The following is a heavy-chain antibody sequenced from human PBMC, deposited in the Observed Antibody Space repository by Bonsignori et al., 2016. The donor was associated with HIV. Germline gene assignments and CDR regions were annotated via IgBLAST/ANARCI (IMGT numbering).Heavy chain of an antibody. J-gene: IGHJ4*02. V-gene: IGHV3-23*04. CDR3: ATSVLRFFNWPLMVY. CDR1: GFTFNTYG. Sequence: EVHLAESGGGLVQPGGTLRLSCAASGFTFNTYGMTWVRQAPGKGLEWVSSVTSSPDSTYYADSVKGRFTISRDNSKNTLFLQMNSLRAGDTAVYYCATSVLRFFNWPLMVYWGQGTLVTVSS. D-gene: IGHD3-9*01. CDR2: VTSSPDST.